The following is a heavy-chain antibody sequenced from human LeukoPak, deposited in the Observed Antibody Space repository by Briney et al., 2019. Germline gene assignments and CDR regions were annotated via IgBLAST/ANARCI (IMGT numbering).Heavy chain of an antibody. V-gene: IGHV3-7*03. CDR2: IKQDGSEK. D-gene: IGHD5-24*01. CDR1: GFTFSSYW. CDR3: AKGRDGYNYAFDY. Sequence: GGSLRLSCAASGFTFSSYWMSWVRQAPGKGLEWVANIKQDGSEKYYVDSVKGRFTISRDNAKNSLYLQMNSLRAEDTALYYCAKGRDGYNYAFDYWGQGTLVTVSS. J-gene: IGHJ4*02.